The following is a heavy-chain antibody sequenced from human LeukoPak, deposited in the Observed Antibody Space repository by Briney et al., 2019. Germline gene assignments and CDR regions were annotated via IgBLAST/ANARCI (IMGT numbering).Heavy chain of an antibody. CDR1: GYTFIDYY. CDR3: VTYYDSSGFFSY. Sequence: ASVKVSCKASGYTFIDYYMHWVGQAPVQRLEWMGWINPSRGGTNSAQKFRGRVTMTRDTSISTAYMELSRLSSGDTAVYYCVTYYDSSGFFSYWGQGTLVTVSS. CDR2: INPSRGGT. D-gene: IGHD3-22*01. V-gene: IGHV1-2*02. J-gene: IGHJ4*02.